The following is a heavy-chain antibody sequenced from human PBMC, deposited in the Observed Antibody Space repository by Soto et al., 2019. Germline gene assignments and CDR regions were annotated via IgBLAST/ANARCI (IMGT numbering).Heavy chain of an antibody. D-gene: IGHD1-26*01. V-gene: IGHV4-59*08. J-gene: IGHJ4*02. CDR3: ARRYGSAIDY. Sequence: SETLSLSCAVYGGSFRGYDWSWIRQPPGKGLEWIGYIYYSGSTNYNPSLKSRVTISVDTSKNQFSLKLSSVTAADTAVYYCARRYGSAIDYWGQGTLVTVSS. CDR1: GGSFRGYD. CDR2: IYYSGST.